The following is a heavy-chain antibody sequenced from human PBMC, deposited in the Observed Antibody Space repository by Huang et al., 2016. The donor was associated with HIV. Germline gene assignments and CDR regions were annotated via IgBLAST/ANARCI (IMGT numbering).Heavy chain of an antibody. CDR1: GYTFTSYA. J-gene: IGHJ3*02. CDR3: ARAYDILTGYYPDAFDI. V-gene: IGHV1-3*01. CDR2: INAGNGNT. Sequence: QVQLVQSGAEVKKPGASVQVSCKASGYTFTSYAMEWVRQAPGQRLEGMGLINAGNGNTKYSQKFQGRVTITRDTSASTAYMELSSLRSEDTSVYYCARAYDILTGYYPDAFDIWGQGTMVTVSS. D-gene: IGHD3-9*01.